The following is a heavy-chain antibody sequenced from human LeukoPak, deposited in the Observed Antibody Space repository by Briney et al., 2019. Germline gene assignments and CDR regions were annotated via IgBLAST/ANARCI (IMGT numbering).Heavy chain of an antibody. Sequence: GGSLRLSCAASGFTFSSYAMSWVRQAPGKGLEWVSAISGSGGSTYYADSVKGRFTISRDNSKNTLYLQMNSLRAEDTAVYYCAKDAQITYYDILTGYYYFDYWGQGTLVTASS. D-gene: IGHD3-9*01. CDR3: AKDAQITYYDILTGYYYFDY. CDR2: ISGSGGST. V-gene: IGHV3-23*01. CDR1: GFTFSSYA. J-gene: IGHJ4*02.